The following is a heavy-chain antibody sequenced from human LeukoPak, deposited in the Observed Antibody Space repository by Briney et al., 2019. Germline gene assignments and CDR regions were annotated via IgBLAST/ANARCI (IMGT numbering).Heavy chain of an antibody. J-gene: IGHJ4*02. Sequence: SETLSLTCAVYGGSFSGYSWTWIRQPPGKGRRWIGEIDRSGSTNYSPSLKSRLTISVDTSKNQFPLSLSSVTAADTAVYYCARGSAAGLAYWGQGTLVTVSS. CDR3: ARGSAAGLAY. V-gene: IGHV4-34*01. CDR2: IDRSGST. CDR1: GGSFSGYS. D-gene: IGHD6-13*01.